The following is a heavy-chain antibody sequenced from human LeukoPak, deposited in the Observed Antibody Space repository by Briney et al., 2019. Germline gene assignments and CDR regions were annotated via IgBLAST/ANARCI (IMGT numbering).Heavy chain of an antibody. D-gene: IGHD6-19*01. J-gene: IGHJ3*02. Sequence: PGGSLRLSCAASGFTVNNDWMNWVRQAPGKGLVWVGRIKSTVDGGTTDLAAPVKGRFTVSRDDSENTLYLQMKSLTTEDTAVYYCTTGGNVMVAGTRAFDIWGHGTTVIVS. V-gene: IGHV3-15*07. CDR3: TTGGNVMVAGTRAFDI. CDR2: IKSTVDGGTT. CDR1: GFTVNNDW.